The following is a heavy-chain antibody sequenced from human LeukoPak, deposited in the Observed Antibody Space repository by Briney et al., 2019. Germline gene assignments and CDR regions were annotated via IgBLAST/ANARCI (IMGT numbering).Heavy chain of an antibody. CDR3: ARVFGQWLVSFDI. V-gene: IGHV3-74*01. CDR2: INSDGTST. CDR1: GFTFSSYW. J-gene: IGHJ3*02. D-gene: IGHD6-19*01. Sequence: GGSLRLSCAASGFTFSSYWMHWVRQAPGKGLVWVSHINSDGTSTNYADSVKGRFTISRDNAKNTLFLQMNSLRAEDTAVYYCARVFGQWLVSFDIWGQGTMVTVSS.